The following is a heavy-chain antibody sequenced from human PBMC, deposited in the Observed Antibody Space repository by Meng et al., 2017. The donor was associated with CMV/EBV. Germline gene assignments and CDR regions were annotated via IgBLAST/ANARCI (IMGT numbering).Heavy chain of an antibody. Sequence: GGSLRLSCAASGFTFDDYGVSWVRQAPGKGLEWVSGINWNGGSTGYADSVKGRFTISRDNAKNSLYLQMNSLRAEDTALYYCARVRLRKHYYYGMDVWGQGTTVTVSS. J-gene: IGHJ6*02. D-gene: IGHD3-16*01. V-gene: IGHV3-20*04. CDR2: INWNGGST. CDR3: ARVRLRKHYYYGMDV. CDR1: GFTFDDYG.